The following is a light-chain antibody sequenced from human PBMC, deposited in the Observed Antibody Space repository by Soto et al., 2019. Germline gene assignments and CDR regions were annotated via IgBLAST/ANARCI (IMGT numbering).Light chain of an antibody. V-gene: IGLV1-44*01. CDR3: AAWNDNLNGPSYV. CDR2: SDD. J-gene: IGLJ1*01. Sequence: QEVTISCSGSSSNIGSNAVNWYQQVPGRAPKLLISSDDQRPSGVPDRFSGSKSGTSASLAISGLQSEDEADYICAAWNDNLNGPSYVFGTGTKVTV. CDR1: SSNIGSNA.